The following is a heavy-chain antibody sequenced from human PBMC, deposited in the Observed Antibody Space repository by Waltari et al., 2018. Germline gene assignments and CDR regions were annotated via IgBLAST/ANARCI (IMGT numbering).Heavy chain of an antibody. J-gene: IGHJ5*02. D-gene: IGHD3-16*01. Sequence: QNNLQESGPTLVKPTQTPTLTCTFSGFSLSTSGVGLGWIRQPPGKALEWLALIYWNDDKRYSPSLKSRLTITKDTSKNQVVLTMTNMDPVDTATYYCARSPSIFWGRWFDPWGQGTLVTVSS. CDR1: GFSLSTSGVG. CDR2: IYWNDDK. V-gene: IGHV2-5*01. CDR3: ARSPSIFWGRWFDP.